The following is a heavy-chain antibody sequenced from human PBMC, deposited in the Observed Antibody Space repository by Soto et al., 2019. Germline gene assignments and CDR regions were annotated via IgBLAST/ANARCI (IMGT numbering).Heavy chain of an antibody. J-gene: IGHJ4*02. D-gene: IGHD2-15*01. Sequence: SPVNGSRKTVGWSISSYVISWLSKEHGKGLEGMGGIIPIFGTANYAQKFQGRVTITADESTSTAYMELSSLRSEDTAVYYCARESRYCSGGSCYCLPGIDYWGQGTLVTVSS. CDR3: ARESRYCSGGSCYCLPGIDY. CDR1: GWSISSYV. CDR2: IIPIFGTA. V-gene: IGHV1-69*01.